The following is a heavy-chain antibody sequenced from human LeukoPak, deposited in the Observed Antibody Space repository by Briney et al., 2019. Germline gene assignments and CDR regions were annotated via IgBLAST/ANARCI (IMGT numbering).Heavy chain of an antibody. D-gene: IGHD2-2*01. CDR3: ARFSSTSSFDY. Sequence: SETLSLTCTVSGGSISSYYWSWIRQPPGKGLEWIGYIYYSGSTNYNPSLKSRVTISVDTSKNQFSLKPSSVTAADTAVYYCARFSSTSSFDYWGQGTLVTVSS. J-gene: IGHJ4*02. CDR1: GGSISSYY. CDR2: IYYSGST. V-gene: IGHV4-59*01.